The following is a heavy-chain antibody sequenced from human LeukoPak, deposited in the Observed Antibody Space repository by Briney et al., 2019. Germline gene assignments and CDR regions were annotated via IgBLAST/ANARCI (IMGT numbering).Heavy chain of an antibody. J-gene: IGHJ6*02. V-gene: IGHV3-33*01. Sequence: GGSLRLSCAASGFTFSNYGMHWVRQAPGKGLEWVAVIWSGGNNKYYADSVKGRFTISRDNSKNTLYLQMDSLRAEDTAVYYSARGQGSYYYDLDGWAPETKVNVSS. CDR1: GFTFSNYG. CDR3: ARGQGSYYYDLDG. CDR2: IWSGGNNK.